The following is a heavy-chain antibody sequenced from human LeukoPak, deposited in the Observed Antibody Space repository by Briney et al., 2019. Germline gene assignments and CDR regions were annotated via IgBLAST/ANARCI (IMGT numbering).Heavy chain of an antibody. CDR3: ARVLSTGALVAFDI. J-gene: IGHJ3*02. Sequence: PGGSLRLSCAASGFTFSSYSMNWVRQAPGKGLEWVSSISSSSSYIYYADSAKGRFTISRDNAKNSLYLQMNSLRAEDTAVYYCARVLSTGALVAFDIWGQGTMVTVSS. V-gene: IGHV3-21*01. CDR1: GFTFSSYS. D-gene: IGHD3-3*02. CDR2: ISSSSSYI.